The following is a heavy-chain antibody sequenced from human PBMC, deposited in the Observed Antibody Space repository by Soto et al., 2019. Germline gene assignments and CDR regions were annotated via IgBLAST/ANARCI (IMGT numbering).Heavy chain of an antibody. CDR3: AKGARGGISETYYYYYMDV. D-gene: IGHD1-26*01. V-gene: IGHV3-23*01. CDR1: GFTFSSYA. Sequence: GGSLRLSCAASGFTFSSYAMSWVRQAPGKGLEWVSAISGSGGSTYYADSVKGRFTISRDNSKNRLYLQMNSLRAEDTAVYYCAKGARGGISETYYYYYMDVWGKGTTVTVSS. CDR2: ISGSGGST. J-gene: IGHJ6*03.